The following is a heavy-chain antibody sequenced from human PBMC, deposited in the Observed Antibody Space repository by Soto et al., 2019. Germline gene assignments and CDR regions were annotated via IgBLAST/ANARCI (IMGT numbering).Heavy chain of an antibody. V-gene: IGHV4-30-4*01. Sequence: SETLSLTCTVSGGSISSGDYYWSWIRQPPGKGLEWIGYIYYSGSTYYNPSLKSRVTISVDTSKNQFSLKLSSVTAADTAVYYCARVLAARDWSVAYWGQGTLVTVSS. J-gene: IGHJ4*02. CDR3: ARVLAARDWSVAY. CDR1: GGSISSGDYY. CDR2: IYYSGST. D-gene: IGHD6-6*01.